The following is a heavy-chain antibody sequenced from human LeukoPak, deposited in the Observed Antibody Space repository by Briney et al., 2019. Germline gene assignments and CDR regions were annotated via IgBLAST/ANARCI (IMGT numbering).Heavy chain of an antibody. Sequence: ASVKVSCKVSGYTLTELSMHWVRQAPGKGLEWMGGFDPEDGETIYAQKFQGRVTMTEDTSTDTAYMELSSLRSEDTAVYYCATALIDSGDYYYYYSMDVWGQGTTVTVSS. CDR2: FDPEDGET. J-gene: IGHJ6*02. CDR3: ATALIDSGDYYYYYSMDV. V-gene: IGHV1-24*01. D-gene: IGHD1-26*01. CDR1: GYTLTELS.